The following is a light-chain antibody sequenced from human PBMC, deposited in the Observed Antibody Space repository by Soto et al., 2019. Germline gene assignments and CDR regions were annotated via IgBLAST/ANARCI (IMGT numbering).Light chain of an antibody. CDR3: HSYKTSTSAVV. CDR1: SCNIGGYND. Sequence: QSVLTQPASVSGSPGQSVTISCTGTSCNIGGYNDVSWYQQFPGKAPKLLIFGVSNRPSGVPNRFSGSKSGTTASLTISGLQAEDEADYYCHSYKTSTSAVVFGGGTKLTVL. J-gene: IGLJ2*01. CDR2: GVS. V-gene: IGLV2-14*01.